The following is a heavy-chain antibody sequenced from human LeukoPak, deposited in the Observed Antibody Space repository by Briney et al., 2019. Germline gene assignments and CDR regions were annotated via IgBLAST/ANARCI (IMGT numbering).Heavy chain of an antibody. Sequence: SETLSLTCAVSGYSISGGYYWGWIRQPPGKGLEWIGSIYHSGSTYYNPSLKSLVTISVDTSKNQFSLKLSSATAADTAVYYCARVDTAMVHLDVWGKGTTVTVSS. CDR1: GYSISGGYY. D-gene: IGHD5-18*01. CDR2: IYHSGST. CDR3: ARVDTAMVHLDV. J-gene: IGHJ6*04. V-gene: IGHV4-38-2*01.